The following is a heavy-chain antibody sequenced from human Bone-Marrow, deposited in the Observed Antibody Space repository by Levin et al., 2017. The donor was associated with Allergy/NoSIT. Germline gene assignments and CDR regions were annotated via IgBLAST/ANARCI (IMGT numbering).Heavy chain of an antibody. Sequence: SVKVSCKASGGTFTNYAINWVRQAPGQGLEWMGGIIPIFGTAFYAEKFQGRVTIIADESTTTSHLELSSLRSEDTAIYYCASLGYCSGGSCFWPNDYGDSAGTWGQGTRVIVSS. CDR2: IIPIFGTA. V-gene: IGHV1-69*13. D-gene: IGHD2-15*01. J-gene: IGHJ5*02. CDR3: ASLGYCSGGSCFWPNDYGDSAGT. CDR1: GGTFTNYA.